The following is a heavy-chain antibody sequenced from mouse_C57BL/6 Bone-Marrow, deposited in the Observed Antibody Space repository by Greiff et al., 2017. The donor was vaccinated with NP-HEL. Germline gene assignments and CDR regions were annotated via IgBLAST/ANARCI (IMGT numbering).Heavy chain of an antibody. CDR3: AREERNYGSSYYWYFDV. D-gene: IGHD1-1*01. Sequence: QVQLKESGAELVKPGASVKISCKASGYAFSSYWMNWVKQRPGKGLEWIGQIYPGDGDTNYNGKFKGKATLTADKSSSTAYMQLSSLTSEDSAVYFCAREERNYGSSYYWYFDVWGTGTTVTVSS. CDR1: GYAFSSYW. V-gene: IGHV1-80*01. J-gene: IGHJ1*03. CDR2: IYPGDGDT.